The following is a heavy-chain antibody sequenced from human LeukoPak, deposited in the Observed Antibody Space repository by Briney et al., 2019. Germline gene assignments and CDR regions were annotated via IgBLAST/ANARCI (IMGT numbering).Heavy chain of an antibody. CDR2: IYYSGST. CDR1: GGSISSYY. CDR3: AGLIEMATIGY. V-gene: IGHV4-59*08. Sequence: SETLSLTCTVSGGSISSYYWSWIRQPPGKGLEWIGYIYYSGSTNYNPSLKSRVTISVDTSKNQFSLKLSSVTAADTAVYYCAGLIEMATIGYWGQGTLATISS. D-gene: IGHD5-24*01. J-gene: IGHJ4*02.